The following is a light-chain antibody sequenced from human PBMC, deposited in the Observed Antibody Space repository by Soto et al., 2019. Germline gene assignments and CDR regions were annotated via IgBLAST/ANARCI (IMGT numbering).Light chain of an antibody. J-gene: IGKJ4*02. CDR2: DAS. CDR3: LPLT. Sequence: DIQMTQSPSTLSASVGDRVTITCRASQSISSWLAWYQQKPGKAPKLLIYDASSLESGVPSRFSGSGSGTEFSNDTGSMELYDFAIYDALPLT. V-gene: IGKV1-5*01. CDR1: QSISSW.